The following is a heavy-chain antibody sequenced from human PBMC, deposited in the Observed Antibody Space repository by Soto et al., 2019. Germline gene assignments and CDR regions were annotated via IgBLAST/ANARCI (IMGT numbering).Heavy chain of an antibody. Sequence: SETLSLTCTVSGTGDSMSSYYWSWIRQPPGKGLEWIGYIYYSGSTNYNPSLKSRVTISVDTSKNQFSLKLNSVTAADTAVYYCARDGEYAPADYWGQGTLVTVSS. CDR1: GTGDSMSSYY. J-gene: IGHJ4*02. CDR2: IYYSGST. D-gene: IGHD2-8*01. CDR3: ARDGEYAPADY. V-gene: IGHV4-59*13.